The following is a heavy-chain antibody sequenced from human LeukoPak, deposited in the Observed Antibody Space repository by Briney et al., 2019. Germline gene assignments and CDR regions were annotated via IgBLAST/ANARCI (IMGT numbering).Heavy chain of an antibody. CDR2: INHSGST. Sequence: SETLSLTCTVSGGSISSSSYYWSWIRQPPGKGLEWIGEINHSGSTNYNPSLKSRVTMSVDTSKNQFSLKLSSVTAADTAVYYCARDLFRGYSGYFDYWGQGTLVTVSS. J-gene: IGHJ4*02. CDR3: ARDLFRGYSGYFDY. CDR1: GGSISSSSYY. V-gene: IGHV4-39*07. D-gene: IGHD5-12*01.